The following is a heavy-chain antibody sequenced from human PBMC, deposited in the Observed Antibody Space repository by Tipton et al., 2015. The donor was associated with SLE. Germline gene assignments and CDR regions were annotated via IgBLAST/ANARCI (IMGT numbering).Heavy chain of an antibody. V-gene: IGHV3-30*02. J-gene: IGHJ4*02. CDR2: IRYDGSNK. Sequence: GSLRLSCAASGFTFSSYGMHWVRQAPGKGLEWVAFIRYDGSNKYYADSVKGRFTISRDNSKNTLYLQMNSLRAEDTAVYYCVRDSGDWPYYFDYWGQGTLVTVSS. D-gene: IGHD3-10*01. CDR3: VRDSGDWPYYFDY. CDR1: GFTFSSYG.